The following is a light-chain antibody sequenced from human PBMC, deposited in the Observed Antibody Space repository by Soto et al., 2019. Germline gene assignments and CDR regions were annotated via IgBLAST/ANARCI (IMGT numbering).Light chain of an antibody. Sequence: DIVMTQFPLSLSVTPGEPASISCKSSQSLLHSYGYNYLDWYLQKPGQSPQLLIYLGSNRASGVPDRFSGSTSGTDFTLKISRVEAEDVGVYYCMQALHTPWTFGQGTKVDIK. J-gene: IGKJ1*01. CDR3: MQALHTPWT. CDR2: LGS. CDR1: QSLLHSYGYNY. V-gene: IGKV2-28*01.